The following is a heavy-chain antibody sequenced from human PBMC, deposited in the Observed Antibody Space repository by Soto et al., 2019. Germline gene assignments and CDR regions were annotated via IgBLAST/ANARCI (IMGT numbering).Heavy chain of an antibody. CDR3: ARIGGGYYDFWSGYYHFDY. CDR1: GYTFTSYY. CDR2: INPSGGST. D-gene: IGHD3-3*01. V-gene: IGHV1-46*01. J-gene: IGHJ4*02. Sequence: ASVKVSCKASGYTFTSYYMHWVRQAPGQGLEWMGIINPSGGSTSYAQKFQGRVTMTRDTSTSTAYMELSSLRSDDTAVYYCARIGGGYYDFWSGYYHFDYWGQGTLVTVSS.